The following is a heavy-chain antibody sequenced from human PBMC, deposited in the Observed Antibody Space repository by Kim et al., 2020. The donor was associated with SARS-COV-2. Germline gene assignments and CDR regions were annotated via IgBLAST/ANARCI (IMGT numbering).Heavy chain of an antibody. CDR1: GGSISSYY. CDR3: ARGLIEVDAFDI. V-gene: IGHV4-59*13. D-gene: IGHD3-22*01. CDR2: IYYSGST. Sequence: SETLSLTCTVSGGSISSYYWSWIRQPPGKGLEWIGYIYYSGSTNYNPSLKSRVTISVDTSKNQFSLKLSSVTAADTAVYYCARGLIEVDAFDIWGQGTMVTVSS. J-gene: IGHJ3*02.